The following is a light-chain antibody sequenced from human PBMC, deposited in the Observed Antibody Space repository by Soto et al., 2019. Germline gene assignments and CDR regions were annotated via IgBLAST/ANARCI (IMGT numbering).Light chain of an antibody. V-gene: IGKV3-20*01. CDR3: QQFATSPLT. J-gene: IGKJ4*01. Sequence: ENVLTQSPGTLSFSPGERATLSCRASQSVSSSYLAWYQQKPGQAPRLLIYGASSRATGIPDRFSGSGSGTDFTLTISRLEPEDFAVYYCQQFATSPLTFGGGTKVDIK. CDR1: QSVSSSY. CDR2: GAS.